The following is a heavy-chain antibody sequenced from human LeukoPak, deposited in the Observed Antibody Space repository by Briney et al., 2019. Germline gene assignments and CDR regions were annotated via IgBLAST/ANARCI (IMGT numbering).Heavy chain of an antibody. CDR2: IVSSGDST. D-gene: IGHD6-19*01. CDR1: GFTFSSYA. Sequence: GSLRLSCAASGFTFSSYAMSWVRQAPGKGLEWVSAIVSSGDSTYYADSVKGRFTISRDNSKNTLYLKMNSLRAEDTAVYYCARADGGQWPSSYYNYYMDVWGKGTTVTVSS. CDR3: ARADGGQWPSSYYNYYMDV. V-gene: IGHV3-23*01. J-gene: IGHJ6*03.